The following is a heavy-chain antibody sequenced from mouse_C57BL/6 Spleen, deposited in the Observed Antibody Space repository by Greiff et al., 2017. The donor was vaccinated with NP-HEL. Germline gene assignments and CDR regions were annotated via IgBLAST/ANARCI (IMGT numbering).Heavy chain of an antibody. CDR1: GYTFTSYW. CDR2: IDPSDSET. Sequence: QVQLQQPGAELVRPGSSVKLSCKASGYTFTSYWMHWVKQRPIQGLEWIGNIDPSDSETHYNQKFKDKATLTVDKSSSTAYMQLSSLTSEDSAVYYCAMGPTSRNLGYWGQGTTLTVSS. V-gene: IGHV1-52*01. CDR3: AMGPTSRNLGY. J-gene: IGHJ2*01.